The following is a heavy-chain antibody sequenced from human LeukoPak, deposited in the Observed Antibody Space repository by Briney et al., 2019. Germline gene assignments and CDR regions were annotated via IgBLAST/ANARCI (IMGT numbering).Heavy chain of an antibody. V-gene: IGHV3-30*18. J-gene: IGHJ3*02. D-gene: IGHD2-15*01. Sequence: GGSLRLSCAASGFTFSSYGMHWVRQAPGKGLEWVAVISYDGSNKYYADSVKGRFTISRDNSKNTLYLQMNSLRAEDTAAYYCAKDARYCSGGSCYFNDAFDIWGQGTMVTVSS. CDR2: ISYDGSNK. CDR3: AKDARYCSGGSCYFNDAFDI. CDR1: GFTFSSYG.